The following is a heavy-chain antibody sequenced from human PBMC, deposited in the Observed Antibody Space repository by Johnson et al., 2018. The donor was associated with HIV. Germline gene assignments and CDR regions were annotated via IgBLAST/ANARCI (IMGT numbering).Heavy chain of an antibody. CDR1: GFTFSDYY. Sequence: QVQLVECGGGLVQPGGSLRLSCAASGFTFSDYYLRWIRQAPGKGLEWVSSISSSDRTRYDADSVKGLFTTSRDNAKNYLYLQMNSLSAEDTAIYYCARESLPGYSSSNDAFDIWGGTMVTVSS. CDR2: ISSSDRTR. D-gene: IGHD6-13*01. V-gene: IGHV3-11*04. CDR3: ARESLPGYSSSNDAFDI. J-gene: IGHJ3*02.